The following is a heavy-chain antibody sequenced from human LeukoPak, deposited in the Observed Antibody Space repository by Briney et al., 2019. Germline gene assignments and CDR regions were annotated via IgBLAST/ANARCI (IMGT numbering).Heavy chain of an antibody. CDR2: INPNSGDT. Sequence: ASVTVSCKTSGYTFTGYNMHWLRQAPGQGLEWMGWINPNSGDTNYAQKFQGRVTMTRDTSINTAYMELSRLRADDTAVYYCAPTIVSYFDYWGQGTLVIVSS. J-gene: IGHJ4*02. V-gene: IGHV1-2*02. CDR3: APTIVSYFDY. CDR1: GYTFTGYN. D-gene: IGHD1-26*01.